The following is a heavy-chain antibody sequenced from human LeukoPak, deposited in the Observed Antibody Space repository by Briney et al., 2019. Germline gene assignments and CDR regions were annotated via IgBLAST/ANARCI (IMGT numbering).Heavy chain of an antibody. Sequence: SETLSLTCAVSGYSISSGYYWGWIRQPPGKGLEWIGTIYHNGNTYYNPSLKSRVTISVDTSKNQFSLKLSSVTAADTAVYYCARGRYNYGDSDHWPQGPLVPVPS. CDR1: GYSISSGYY. CDR3: ARGRYNYGDSDH. D-gene: IGHD5-18*01. J-gene: IGHJ1*01. CDR2: IYHNGNT. V-gene: IGHV4-38-2*01.